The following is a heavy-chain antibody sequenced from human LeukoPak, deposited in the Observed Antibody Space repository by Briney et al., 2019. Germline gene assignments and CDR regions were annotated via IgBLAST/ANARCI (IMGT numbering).Heavy chain of an antibody. V-gene: IGHV1-18*01. Sequence: PGASVKVSCKTSGYTFTNYGIDWVRQAPGQGLEWMGWISAYNYNIKYAQKFQDRVTMTADTSTSIAYMELRSLRSDDTAVYYCARGSGSNAWGNDYWGQGTLVTVSS. CDR2: ISAYNYNI. CDR1: GYTFTNYG. CDR3: ARGSGSNAWGNDY. J-gene: IGHJ4*02. D-gene: IGHD7-27*01.